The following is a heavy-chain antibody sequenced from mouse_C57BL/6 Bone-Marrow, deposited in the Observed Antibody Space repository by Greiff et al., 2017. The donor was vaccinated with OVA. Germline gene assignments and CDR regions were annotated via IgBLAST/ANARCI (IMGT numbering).Heavy chain of an antibody. Sequence: QVKLQQPGAELVRPGTSVKLSCKASGYTFTSYWTHGVKQRPGQGLEWIGVIDPSDRYTNYNRKFKGKATLTVDTSSSTAYMPLSSLTSEDSAVYYCAREGIYYGNYVGFAYWGQGTLVTVSA. CDR1: GYTFTSYW. V-gene: IGHV1-59*01. CDR3: AREGIYYGNYVGFAY. D-gene: IGHD2-1*01. J-gene: IGHJ3*01. CDR2: IDPSDRYT.